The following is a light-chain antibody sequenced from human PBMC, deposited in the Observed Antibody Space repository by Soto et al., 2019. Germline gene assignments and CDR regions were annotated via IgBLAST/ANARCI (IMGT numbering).Light chain of an antibody. Sequence: DIQMTQSPSSLSASVGVRVAITCRASQGISNDFAWYQQKPGKVPKLLIYAASTLQSGVPSRFSGSGSGTDFTLTISSLQPEDVATYYGQKYNSAPFTFGPGTKVDIK. V-gene: IGKV1-27*01. CDR3: QKYNSAPFT. CDR1: QGISND. J-gene: IGKJ3*01. CDR2: AAS.